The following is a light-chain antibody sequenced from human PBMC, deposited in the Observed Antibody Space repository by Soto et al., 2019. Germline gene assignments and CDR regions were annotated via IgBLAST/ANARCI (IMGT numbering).Light chain of an antibody. Sequence: EIVLTQSPATLSLSPGERATHSCRASQSVNSYLAWYQQKPGQAPRLLIYDASNRATGVPARFSGSGSGTDFTLTISSLEPEDFAVYYCQHRGNWPLTFGGGTKVEVK. J-gene: IGKJ4*01. V-gene: IGKV3-11*01. CDR1: QSVNSY. CDR2: DAS. CDR3: QHRGNWPLT.